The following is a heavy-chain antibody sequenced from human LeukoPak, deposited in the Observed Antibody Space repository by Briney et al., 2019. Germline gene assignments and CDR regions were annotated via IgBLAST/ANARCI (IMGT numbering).Heavy chain of an antibody. J-gene: IGHJ3*02. CDR1: GGSISNYY. CDR2: IYYIGTT. Sequence: SETLSLTCTVSGGSISNYYWNWIRQPPGKGLEWIGYIYYIGTTNYNPSLKSRVTISVDTSKKQFSLKLSSVTAADTAEYYCARAGGYSSPYTIWGQGTMVTVSS. D-gene: IGHD6-19*01. V-gene: IGHV4-59*01. CDR3: ARAGGYSSPYTI.